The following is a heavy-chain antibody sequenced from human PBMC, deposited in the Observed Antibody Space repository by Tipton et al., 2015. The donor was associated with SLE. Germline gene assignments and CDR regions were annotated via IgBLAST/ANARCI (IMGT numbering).Heavy chain of an antibody. CDR2: SSGSGGIT. Sequence: SLRLSCAASGFIFSRYEIHWVRQAPGRGLEWVSYIGSSGSGGITYYADSVKGRFTISRDNSKETLYLQMSSLRAEDTAVYYCAKDGSGSPYYFDYWGQGTLVTVSS. CDR3: AKDGSGSPYYFDY. V-gene: IGHV3-23*01. D-gene: IGHD3-10*01. CDR1: GFIFSRYE. J-gene: IGHJ4*02.